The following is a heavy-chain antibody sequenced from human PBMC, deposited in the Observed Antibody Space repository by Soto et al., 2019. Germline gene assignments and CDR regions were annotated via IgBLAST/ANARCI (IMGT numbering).Heavy chain of an antibody. CDR2: IYPGDSDT. D-gene: IGHD2-15*01. V-gene: IGHV5-51*01. Sequence: GESLKISCKGSGYSFTSYWIGWVRQMPGKGLEWMGIIYPGDSDTRYSPSFQGQVTISADKSISTAYLQWSSLKASDTAMYYCARLGFYCSGGSCYETGPFDYWGQGTLVTVSS. CDR1: GYSFTSYW. J-gene: IGHJ4*02. CDR3: ARLGFYCSGGSCYETGPFDY.